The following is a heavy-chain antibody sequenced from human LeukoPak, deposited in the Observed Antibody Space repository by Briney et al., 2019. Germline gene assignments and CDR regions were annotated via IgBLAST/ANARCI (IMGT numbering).Heavy chain of an antibody. CDR1: GGSFSGYY. Sequence: SETLSLTCAVYGGSFSGYYWSWIRQPPGKGLEWIGEINHSGSTNYNPSLKSRVTISVDTSKNQFSLKLSSVTAADTAVYYCARLFITMVRGVINHWFDPWGQGTLVTVSS. V-gene: IGHV4-34*01. CDR3: ARLFITMVRGVINHWFDP. J-gene: IGHJ5*02. D-gene: IGHD3-10*01. CDR2: INHSGST.